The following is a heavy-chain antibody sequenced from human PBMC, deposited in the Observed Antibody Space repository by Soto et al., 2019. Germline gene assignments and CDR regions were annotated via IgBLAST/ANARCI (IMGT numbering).Heavy chain of an antibody. Sequence: QERLVQSGAEVRKPGSSVKVSCKVTGGTSTRYAINWVRQAPGHGLEWMGGIVPMFGTSKYAQKFQGRVTITADTSTNIAYMELRSLRSEDTAVYYCNSVSEYDFWSGYLWGQGTLVSVSS. D-gene: IGHD3-3*01. J-gene: IGHJ4*02. CDR2: IVPMFGTS. CDR1: GGTSTRYA. CDR3: NSVSEYDFWSGYL. V-gene: IGHV1-69*06.